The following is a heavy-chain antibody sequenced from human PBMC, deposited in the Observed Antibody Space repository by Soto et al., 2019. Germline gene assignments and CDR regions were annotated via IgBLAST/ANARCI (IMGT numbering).Heavy chain of an antibody. J-gene: IGHJ4*02. CDR3: NSGPMNFDY. CDR1: GFTLRSYW. D-gene: IGHD3-22*01. Sequence: GGSLRLSLADSGFTLRSYWMSWVRQAPWKGLEWLATIKTDASEKKYVDSVKGRFTVSRDNAKNSLYLQMDSLRAEDTAVYYDNSGPMNFDYWGQGTLVTVSS. CDR2: IKTDASEK. V-gene: IGHV3-7*01.